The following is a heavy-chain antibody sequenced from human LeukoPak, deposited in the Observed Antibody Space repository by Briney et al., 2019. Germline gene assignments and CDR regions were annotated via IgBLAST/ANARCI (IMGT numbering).Heavy chain of an antibody. CDR1: GFTFSSYD. CDR2: IGAAGDT. Sequence: GGSLRLSCAASGFTFSSYDMHWVRQVTGGGLEWVAAIGAAGDTFYPGSVKGRFTISRDNAKNSLSLQMNTLRPGDTAVYYCARGSLAAAGTVDYWGQGTLVTVSS. V-gene: IGHV3-13*01. J-gene: IGHJ4*02. CDR3: ARGSLAAAGTVDY. D-gene: IGHD6-13*01.